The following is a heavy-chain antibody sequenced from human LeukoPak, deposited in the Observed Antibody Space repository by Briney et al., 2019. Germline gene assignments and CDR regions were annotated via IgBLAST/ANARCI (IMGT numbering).Heavy chain of an antibody. Sequence: GGSLRLSCAASGFTFSSYSMNWVRQAPGKGLEWVAFIRYDGSNKYYADSVKGRFTISRDNSKNTLYLQMNSLRSEDTAVYYCATDLGGSGWTSPFDYWGQGTLVSVSS. CDR3: ATDLGGSGWTSPFDY. V-gene: IGHV3-30*02. CDR2: IRYDGSNK. CDR1: GFTFSSYS. D-gene: IGHD6-19*01. J-gene: IGHJ4*02.